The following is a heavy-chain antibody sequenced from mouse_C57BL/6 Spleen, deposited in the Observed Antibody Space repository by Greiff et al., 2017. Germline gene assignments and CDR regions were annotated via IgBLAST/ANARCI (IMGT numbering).Heavy chain of an antibody. J-gene: IGHJ1*03. V-gene: IGHV5-17*01. CDR2: ISSGSSTI. CDR3: ARSYGSSYWYFEG. D-gene: IGHD1-1*01. Sequence: EVQLVESGGGLVKPGGSLKLSCAASGFTFSDYGMHWVRQAPEKGLEWVAYISSGSSTIYYADKVKGRFTISRDNAKNTLFLQMTSLRSEETAMYYCARSYGSSYWYFEGWGTGTTVTVSS. CDR1: GFTFSDYG.